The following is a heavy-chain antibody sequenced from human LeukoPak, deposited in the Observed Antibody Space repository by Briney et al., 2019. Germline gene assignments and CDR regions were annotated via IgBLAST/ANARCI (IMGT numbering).Heavy chain of an antibody. CDR1: GFMFNSYG. D-gene: IGHD3-22*01. CDR3: ARVRRYSQYESSGYYADS. CDR2: TTYDGSTR. J-gene: IGHJ5*01. V-gene: IGHV3-30*03. Sequence: PGGSLRLSCVGSGFMFNSYGMHWVRQAPGKGLQWVAATTYDGSTRYHADSVKGRFTISRDNSKDTLYLQMNSLKIEDTATYYCARVRRYSQYESSGYYADSWGQGTLVTVSS.